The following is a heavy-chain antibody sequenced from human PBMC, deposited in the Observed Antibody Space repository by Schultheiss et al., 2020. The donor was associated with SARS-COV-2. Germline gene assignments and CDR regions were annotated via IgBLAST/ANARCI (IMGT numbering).Heavy chain of an antibody. CDR2: ITGGRDYR. Sequence: GGSLRLSCAVYGGSFSGYYWSWIRQAPGKGLEWVSSITGGRDYRYYADSVKGRFTISRDNSKNTLYLQMNSLRAEDTAVYYCARTANWGNYYYYYYMDVWGKGTTVTVSS. J-gene: IGHJ6*03. CDR1: GGSFSGYY. D-gene: IGHD7-27*01. V-gene: IGHV3-11*06. CDR3: ARTANWGNYYYYYYMDV.